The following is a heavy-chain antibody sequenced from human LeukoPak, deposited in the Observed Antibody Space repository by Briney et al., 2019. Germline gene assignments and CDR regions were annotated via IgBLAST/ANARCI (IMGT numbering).Heavy chain of an antibody. J-gene: IGHJ4*02. CDR3: ARDERYDSSGYPFDY. CDR1: GYTFTGFF. V-gene: IGHV1-2*02. Sequence: ASVKVSCKGSGYTFTGFFIHWVRQAPGQGLEWMGWINPNSGGANYAQKFQGRVTMTRDTSIITAYMELSRLSSDDTAVYYCARDERYDSSGYPFDYWGQGTLVTVSS. CDR2: INPNSGGA. D-gene: IGHD3-22*01.